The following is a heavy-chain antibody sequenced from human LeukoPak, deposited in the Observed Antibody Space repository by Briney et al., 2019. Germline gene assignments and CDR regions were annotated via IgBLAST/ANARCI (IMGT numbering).Heavy chain of an antibody. V-gene: IGHV3-33*01. CDR3: ALGYCSSTSCYEGYYYGMDV. D-gene: IGHD2-2*01. CDR1: GFTFSSYG. Sequence: GGSLRLSCAASGFTFSSYGMHWVRQAPGKGLEWVAVIWYDGSNKYYADSVKGRFTISRDNSKNTLYLQMNSLRAEDTAVYYCALGYCSSTSCYEGYYYGMDVWGQGTTVTVSS. CDR2: IWYDGSNK. J-gene: IGHJ6*02.